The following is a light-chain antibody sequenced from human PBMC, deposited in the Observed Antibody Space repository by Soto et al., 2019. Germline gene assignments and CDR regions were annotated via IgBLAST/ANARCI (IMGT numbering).Light chain of an antibody. V-gene: IGKV1-39*01. Sequence: DIQMTQSPSSLSVSVGDRVTITCRGSQSISSYLNWYQQKPGEAPRLLMYGASSLQSGVPSRFSGSGSGKDFTLTISSLHPEDFATYYCQQSYSTLRTFGQGTKVEIK. CDR1: QSISSY. CDR3: QQSYSTLRT. J-gene: IGKJ1*01. CDR2: GAS.